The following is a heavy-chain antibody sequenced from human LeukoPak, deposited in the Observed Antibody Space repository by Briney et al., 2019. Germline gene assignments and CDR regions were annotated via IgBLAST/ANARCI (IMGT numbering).Heavy chain of an antibody. V-gene: IGHV4-34*01. D-gene: IGHD2-15*01. CDR1: GGSFSGYY. CDR3: ARGWSGYCSGGSCYPPFDI. Sequence: SETLSLTCAVYGGSFSGYYWSWIRQPPGKGLEWIGEINHSGSTNYNPSLKSRVTISVDTSKNQFSLKLSSVTAADTAVYYCARGWSGYCSGGSCYPPFDIWGQGTMVTVSS. CDR2: INHSGST. J-gene: IGHJ3*02.